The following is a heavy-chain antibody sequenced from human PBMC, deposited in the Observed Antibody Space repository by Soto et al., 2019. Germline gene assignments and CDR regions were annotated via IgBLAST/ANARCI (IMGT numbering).Heavy chain of an antibody. J-gene: IGHJ4*02. Sequence: SVKVSCKASGGTFSSYAISWVRQAPGQGLEWMGGIIPIFGTANYAQKFQGRVTITADESTSTAYMELSSLRSEDTAVYYCARAYDYYLRVFDYWGQGTLVTVSS. CDR3: ARAYDYYLRVFDY. V-gene: IGHV1-69*13. CDR2: IIPIFGTA. CDR1: GGTFSSYA. D-gene: IGHD3-16*01.